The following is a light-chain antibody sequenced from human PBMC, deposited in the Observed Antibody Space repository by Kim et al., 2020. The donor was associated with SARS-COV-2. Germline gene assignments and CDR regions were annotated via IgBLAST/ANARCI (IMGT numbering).Light chain of an antibody. Sequence: SQGERATLSCRASQSIRSRNLAWYQQKPGHSPRLLIYGASTRAPVIPERFSGSGSGTDFTLTINRLEPEDFAVYYCQQYGSSPRTFGQGTKVDIK. CDR2: GAS. J-gene: IGKJ1*01. CDR3: QQYGSSPRT. CDR1: QSIRSRN. V-gene: IGKV3-20*01.